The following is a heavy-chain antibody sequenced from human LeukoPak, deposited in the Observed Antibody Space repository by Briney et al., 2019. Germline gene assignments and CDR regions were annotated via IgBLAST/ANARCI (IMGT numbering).Heavy chain of an antibody. CDR3: TRDFESYFDY. D-gene: IGHD3-9*01. J-gene: IGHJ4*02. CDR2: IGYDGGEK. V-gene: IGHV3-33*01. CDR1: GFTFSSYG. Sequence: SGGSLRLSCAASGFTFSSYGMHWVRQAPGKGLEWVAVIGYDGGEKYYADSVKGRFTIPRDNSKNTLYLQMNSLRAEDTAVYYCTRDFESYFDYWGQGAQVTVSS.